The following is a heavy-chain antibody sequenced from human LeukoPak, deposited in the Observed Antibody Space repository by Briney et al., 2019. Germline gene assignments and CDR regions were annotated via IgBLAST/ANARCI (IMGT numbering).Heavy chain of an antibody. J-gene: IGHJ4*02. CDR1: GFTFSSYG. V-gene: IGHV3-30*18. CDR2: ISYDGSNK. D-gene: IGHD2-2*02. Sequence: PGGSLRLSCAASGFTFSSYGMHWVRQAPGKGLEWVAVISYDGSNKYYADSVKGRFTISRDNSKNTLYLQMNSLRAEDTAVYYCAKDRLGYPIRLPDYWGQGTLVTVSS. CDR3: AKDRLGYPIRLPDY.